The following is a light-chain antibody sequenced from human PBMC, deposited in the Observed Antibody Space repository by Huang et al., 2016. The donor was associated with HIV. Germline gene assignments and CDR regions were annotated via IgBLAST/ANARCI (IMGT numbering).Light chain of an antibody. Sequence: IVMTQSPATLSVSPGERATLSCRARQSVSDNVAWYQYKPGQAPRLLIYSTSTRATGVPVRFTGSGSGTDFTLTISSLQSEDFATYYCQQYNKWPPLTFGGGTKVEIK. CDR2: STS. CDR3: QQYNKWPPLT. CDR1: QSVSDN. V-gene: IGKV3-15*01. J-gene: IGKJ4*01.